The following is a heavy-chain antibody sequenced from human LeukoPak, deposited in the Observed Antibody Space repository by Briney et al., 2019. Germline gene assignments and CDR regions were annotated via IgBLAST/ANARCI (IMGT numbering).Heavy chain of an antibody. CDR1: GGSFSGYY. J-gene: IGHJ4*02. CDR2: INHSGST. Sequence: SETLSLTCAVYGGSFSGYYWSWIRQPPGKGLEWIGEINHSGSTNYNPSLKSRVTISVDTSKNQFSQKLSSVTAADTAVYYCANLGYCSSTSCYNEDYWGQGTLVTVSS. D-gene: IGHD2-2*02. CDR3: ANLGYCSSTSCYNEDY. V-gene: IGHV4-34*01.